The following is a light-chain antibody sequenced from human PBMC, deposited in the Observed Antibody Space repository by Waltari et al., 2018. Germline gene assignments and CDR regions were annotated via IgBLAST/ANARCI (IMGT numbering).Light chain of an antibody. Sequence: EVLMTQSPATLSVSPGERGTLSCRASQSIARNLAWYQQKPGQAPRLLIYGVSTRAPGVPDRFSGSGSGTEFTLTISSLQSEDFAVYYCQQYNNWRTFGQGTKVEIK. J-gene: IGKJ2*01. CDR2: GVS. V-gene: IGKV3-15*01. CDR3: QQYNNWRT. CDR1: QSIARN.